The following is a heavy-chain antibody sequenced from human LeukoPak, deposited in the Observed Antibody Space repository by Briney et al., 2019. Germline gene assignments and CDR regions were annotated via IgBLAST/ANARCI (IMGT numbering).Heavy chain of an antibody. CDR1: GYTFTGYY. J-gene: IGHJ3*02. CDR2: INPNSGGT. V-gene: IGHV1-2*02. Sequence: ASVKVSCKASGYTFTGYYMHWVRQAPGQGLEWMGWINPNSGGTNYAQKFQGRVTMTRDTSISTAYMELSRLRSDDTAVYYCARGTVSWGWGDAFDIWGQGTMVTVSS. D-gene: IGHD7-27*01. CDR3: ARGTVSWGWGDAFDI.